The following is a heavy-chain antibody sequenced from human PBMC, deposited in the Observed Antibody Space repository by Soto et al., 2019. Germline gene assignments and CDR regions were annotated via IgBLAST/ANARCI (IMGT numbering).Heavy chain of an antibody. J-gene: IGHJ6*02. CDR3: ARTELTYYYGMDV. Sequence: PSETLSLTSTVSGGSISSSSYCWGWIRQPPGKGLXWIXXIXXSXXXXXNXXLKSRVTISVDTSKNQFSLKLSSVTAAETAVYYCARTELTYYYGMDVWGQGTTVTVSS. CDR2: IXXSXXX. V-gene: IGHV4-39*01. CDR1: GGSISSSSYC. D-gene: IGHD3-10*01.